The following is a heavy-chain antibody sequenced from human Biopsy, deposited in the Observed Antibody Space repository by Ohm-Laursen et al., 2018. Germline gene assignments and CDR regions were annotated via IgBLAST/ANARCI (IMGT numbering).Heavy chain of an antibody. CDR3: ARDIMNRIAGLVARSDVFDV. V-gene: IGHV1-2*02. Sequence: GASVKVSCKGSGYAVNDYFLHWLRQAPGQGPEWMGWISPNSGGTNYAQKFQGRVTMTTDTSTSTVYLELRRLISDDPAVYYCARDIMNRIAGLVARSDVFDVWGQGTLVTVSS. D-gene: IGHD3-16*01. CDR2: ISPNSGGT. CDR1: GYAVNDYF. J-gene: IGHJ3*01.